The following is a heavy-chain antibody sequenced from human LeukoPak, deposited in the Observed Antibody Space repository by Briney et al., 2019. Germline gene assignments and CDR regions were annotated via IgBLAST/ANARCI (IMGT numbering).Heavy chain of an antibody. V-gene: IGHV3-30-3*01. J-gene: IGHJ4*02. CDR1: GFTFSNYT. CDR3: TRSYSGLTADY. CDR2: ISYDGSNK. Sequence: PGGSLRLSCSASGFTFSNYTMHWVRQAPGKGLEWVAVISYDGSNKYYADSVKGRFTISRDNSKNTLYLQMNSLRAEDTAVYYCTRSYSGLTADYWGQGTLVTVSS. D-gene: IGHD2-21*01.